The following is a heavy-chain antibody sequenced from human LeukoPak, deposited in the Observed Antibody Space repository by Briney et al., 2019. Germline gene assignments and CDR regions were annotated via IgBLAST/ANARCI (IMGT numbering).Heavy chain of an antibody. Sequence: GGSLRLSCAASGFTFSNAWMSWVCQAPGKGLEWVGRIKNNGDGGTTDYAAPVKGRFTISRDDSKDTLFLQMNSLKTEDTGVYYCTTHGTGYYGIDVWGKGTTVTVSS. CDR3: TTHGTGYYGIDV. J-gene: IGHJ6*04. CDR2: IKNNGDGGTT. D-gene: IGHD3-10*01. V-gene: IGHV3-15*01. CDR1: GFTFSNAW.